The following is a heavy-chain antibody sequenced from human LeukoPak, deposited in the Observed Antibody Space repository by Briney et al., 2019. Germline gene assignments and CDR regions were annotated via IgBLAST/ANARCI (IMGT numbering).Heavy chain of an antibody. D-gene: IGHD6-13*01. CDR1: GYTFTGYY. CDR3: ARDRIAPAGSIIDY. CDR2: INPNTGGT. J-gene: IGHJ4*02. Sequence: ASVKVSCKASGYTFTGYYTYWVRQAPGQGLEWLGWINPNTGGTNYAQKFQGRVTMARDTSITTVYMELSSLTSDDTAIYFCARDRIAPAGSIIDYWGQGTLVTVSS. V-gene: IGHV1-2*02.